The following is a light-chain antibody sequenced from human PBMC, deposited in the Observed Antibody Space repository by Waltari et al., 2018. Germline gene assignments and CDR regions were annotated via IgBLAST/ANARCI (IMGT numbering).Light chain of an antibody. CDR3: CSYAGSSTHVV. J-gene: IGLJ2*01. Sequence: QSALTQPASVSGSPGQSITISCTGTSSDVGSYNLVPWYQPHPGKAPKLMIYEVSKRPSGVSNRFSGSKSGNTASLTISGLQAEDEADYYCCSYAGSSTHVVFGGGTKLTVL. V-gene: IGLV2-23*02. CDR2: EVS. CDR1: SSDVGSYNL.